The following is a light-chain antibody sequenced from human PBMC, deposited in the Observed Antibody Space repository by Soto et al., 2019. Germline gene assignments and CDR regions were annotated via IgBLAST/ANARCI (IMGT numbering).Light chain of an antibody. CDR2: AAS. V-gene: IGKV1-39*01. J-gene: IGKJ4*01. Sequence: DIQMTQSPSSLSASVGDRVTITCRASQSISSYLHWYQQKPRKAPKLLIYAASNLQSGVPSRFSGSGSGTDFTLTISSLQPEDFATYYCQQSYSTPLTFGGGTKVEIK. CDR1: QSISSY. CDR3: QQSYSTPLT.